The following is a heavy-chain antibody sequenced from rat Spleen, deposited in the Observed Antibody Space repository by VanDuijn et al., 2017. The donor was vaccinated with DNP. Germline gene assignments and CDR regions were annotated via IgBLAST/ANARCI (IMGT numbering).Heavy chain of an antibody. CDR3: AEILFAY. Sequence: QVQLKESGPGLVQPSQTLSLTCTIAGFSLTDYNVHWVRQPPGKGLEWIATISSGGDTDYNSALKSRLSISRDTSKNQVFLKMNSLQTDDTAVYYCAEILFAYWGQGVTVTVSS. V-gene: IGHV2-6*01. J-gene: IGHJ2*01. D-gene: IGHD3-8*01. CDR1: GFSLTDYN. CDR2: ISSGGDT.